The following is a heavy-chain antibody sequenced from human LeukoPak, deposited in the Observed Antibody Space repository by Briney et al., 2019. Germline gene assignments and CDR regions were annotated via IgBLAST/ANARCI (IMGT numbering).Heavy chain of an antibody. J-gene: IGHJ4*02. V-gene: IGHV4-59*01. CDR3: ARVQTAMVHDY. Sequence: PSETLSLTCPVSGGSISSYYWGWIRKPPGKGLEWIGYIYYSGSTNYNPSLKSRVTISVDTSKNQFSLKLSSVTAADTAVYYCARVQTAMVHDYWGQGTLVTVSS. CDR1: GGSISSYY. D-gene: IGHD5-18*01. CDR2: IYYSGST.